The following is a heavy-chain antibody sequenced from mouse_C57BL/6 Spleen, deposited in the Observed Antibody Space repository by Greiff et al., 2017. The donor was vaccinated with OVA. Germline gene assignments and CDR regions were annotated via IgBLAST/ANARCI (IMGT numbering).Heavy chain of an antibody. J-gene: IGHJ3*01. V-gene: IGHV1-18*01. CDR2: INPNNGGT. Sequence: EVKLVESGPELVKPGASVKIPCKASGYTFTDYNMDWVKQSHGKSLEWIGDINPNNGGTIYNQKFKGKATLTVDKSSSTAYMELRSLTSEDTAVYYCARVDSSGPFAYWGQGTLVTVSA. CDR3: ARVDSSGPFAY. D-gene: IGHD3-2*02. CDR1: GYTFTDYN.